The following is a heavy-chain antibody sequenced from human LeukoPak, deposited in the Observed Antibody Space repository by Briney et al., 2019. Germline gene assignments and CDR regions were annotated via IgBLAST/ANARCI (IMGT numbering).Heavy chain of an antibody. J-gene: IGHJ4*02. V-gene: IGHV3-30*18. D-gene: IGHD6-13*01. Sequence: GGSLRLSCAASGFTFSSYGMHWVRQAPGKGLEWVAVISYDGSNKYYADSVKGRVTISRDNSKNTLYLQMSRLRAEDTAMYYCAKASGQQLVDYWGQGTLVTVSS. CDR3: AKASGQQLVDY. CDR2: ISYDGSNK. CDR1: GFTFSSYG.